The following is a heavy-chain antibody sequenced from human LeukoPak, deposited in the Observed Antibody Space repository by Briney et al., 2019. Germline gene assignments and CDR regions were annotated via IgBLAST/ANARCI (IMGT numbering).Heavy chain of an antibody. CDR2: INAGNDNT. Sequence: ASVKVSCKASGYTFTSYAVHWVRQAPGQRLEWMGWINAGNDNTKYSQKFQGRVTITRDTSASTAYMELSSLRSEDTAVYYCARVATDAFDIWGQGTMVTVSS. CDR3: ARVATDAFDI. J-gene: IGHJ3*02. CDR1: GYTFTSYA. V-gene: IGHV1-3*01.